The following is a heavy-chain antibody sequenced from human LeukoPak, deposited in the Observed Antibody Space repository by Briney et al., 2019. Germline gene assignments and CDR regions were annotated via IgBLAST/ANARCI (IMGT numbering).Heavy chain of an antibody. CDR3: ASPGGSLNWFDP. D-gene: IGHD2-15*01. J-gene: IGHJ5*02. Sequence: SETLSLTCAVSGGSISSGGYSWSWIRQPPGKGLEWIGYIYHSGSTYYNPSLKSRVTISVDTPKNQFSLKLSSVTAADTAAYYCASPGGSLNWFDPWGQGTLVTVSS. CDR1: GGSISSGGYS. CDR2: IYHSGST. V-gene: IGHV4-30-2*01.